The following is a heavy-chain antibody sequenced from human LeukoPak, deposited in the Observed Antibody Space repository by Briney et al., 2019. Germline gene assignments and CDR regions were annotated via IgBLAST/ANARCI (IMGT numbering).Heavy chain of an antibody. CDR2: IVVGSGNT. J-gene: IGHJ3*01. Sequence: SVKVSCKASGFTFTSSAMQWVRQARGQRLEWIGWIVVGSGNTNYPQKFQERVTITRDMSTTTAYMELSSLRSEDTAMYYCAADRDYYGSGGDAFDLWGQGTMVAVSS. D-gene: IGHD3-10*01. CDR3: AADRDYYGSGGDAFDL. CDR1: GFTFTSSA. V-gene: IGHV1-58*02.